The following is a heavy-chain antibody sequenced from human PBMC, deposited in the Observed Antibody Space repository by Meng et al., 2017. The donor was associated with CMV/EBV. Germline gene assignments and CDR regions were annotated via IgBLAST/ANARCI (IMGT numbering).Heavy chain of an antibody. D-gene: IGHD2-2*01. V-gene: IGHV3-21*01. J-gene: IGHJ4*02. CDR1: GFTFSRYS. CDR2: ISSSSSYI. Sequence: GGSLRLSCAASGFTFSRYSMNWVRQAPGKGLEWVSSISSSSSYIYYADSVKGRFTISRDNAKNSLYLQMNSLRAEDTAVYYCARSFVVASYYFDYWGQGTLVTVSS. CDR3: ARSFVVASYYFDY.